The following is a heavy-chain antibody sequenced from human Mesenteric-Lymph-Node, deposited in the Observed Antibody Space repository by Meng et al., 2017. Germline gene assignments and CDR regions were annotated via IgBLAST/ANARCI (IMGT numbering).Heavy chain of an antibody. CDR3: ARDRVAFGYDILTGHRTFDP. V-gene: IGHV3-30*03. CDR2: ISYDGSNK. J-gene: IGHJ5*02. CDR1: GFIFRNHD. Sequence: GESLKISCEASGFIFRNHDMIWVRQVPGEGLEWVAVISYDGSNKYYADSVKGRFTISRDNSKNTLYLQMNSLRAEDTAVYYCARDRVAFGYDILTGHRTFDPWGQGTLVTVSS. D-gene: IGHD3-9*01.